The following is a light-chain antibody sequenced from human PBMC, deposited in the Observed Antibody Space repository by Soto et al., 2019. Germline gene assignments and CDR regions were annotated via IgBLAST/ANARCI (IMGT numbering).Light chain of an antibody. V-gene: IGKV1-39*01. J-gene: IGKJ4*01. Sequence: SQSPSSLSASVGDRVTITCRASHNIDKYLNWYQQKPGKAPKILIYGASNLQSGVPSRFSGSGSGTEFTLTISSLHPDDFATYYCQQSYNTHALTFGGGTKVDIK. CDR1: HNIDKY. CDR3: QQSYNTHALT. CDR2: GAS.